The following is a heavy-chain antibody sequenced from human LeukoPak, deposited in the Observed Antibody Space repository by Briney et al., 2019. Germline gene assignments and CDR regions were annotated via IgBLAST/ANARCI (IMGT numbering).Heavy chain of an antibody. CDR2: INHSGST. J-gene: IGHJ3*02. Sequence: PSETLSLTCAVYGGSFSGYYWSWLRQPPGKGLEWIGEINHSGSTNYNPSLTSRVTISVDTSKNQFSLKLSSVTAADTAVYYCASPLQGGAGASYHAFDIWGQGTMVTVSS. D-gene: IGHD3-10*01. CDR1: GGSFSGYY. V-gene: IGHV4-34*01. CDR3: ASPLQGGAGASYHAFDI.